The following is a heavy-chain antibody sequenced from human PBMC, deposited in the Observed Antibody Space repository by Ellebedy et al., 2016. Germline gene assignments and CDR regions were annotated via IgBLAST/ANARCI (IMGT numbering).Heavy chain of an antibody. CDR2: IKQDGSEK. CDR1: GFTFSSYW. D-gene: IGHD6-19*01. Sequence: GGSLRLSXAASGFTFSSYWMSWVRQAPGKGLEWVANIKQDGSEKYYVDSVKGRFTISRDNAKNSLYLQMNSLRAEDTAVYYCARDLYSSGWYDDYWGQGTLVTVSS. CDR3: ARDLYSSGWYDDY. V-gene: IGHV3-7*04. J-gene: IGHJ4*02.